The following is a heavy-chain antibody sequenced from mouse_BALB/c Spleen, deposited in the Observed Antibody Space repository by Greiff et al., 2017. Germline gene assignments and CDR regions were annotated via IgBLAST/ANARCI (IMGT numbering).Heavy chain of an antibody. CDR3: ARGGERAWFAY. CDR1: GFTFSSYA. J-gene: IGHJ3*01. Sequence: EVHLVESGGGLVQPGGSLKLSCAASGFTFSSYAMSWVRQTPEKRLEWVASISSGGSTYYPDSVKGRFTISRDNARNILYLQMSSLRSEDTAMYYCARGGERAWFAYWGQGTLVTVSA. CDR2: ISSGGST. V-gene: IGHV5-6-5*01.